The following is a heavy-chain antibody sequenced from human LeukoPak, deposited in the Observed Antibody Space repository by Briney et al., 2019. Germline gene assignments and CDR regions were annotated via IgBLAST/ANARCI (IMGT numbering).Heavy chain of an antibody. CDR3: ARERGSSGGNTNGYFDY. J-gene: IGHJ4*02. CDR1: GFTFSNYA. D-gene: IGHD4-23*01. CDR2: ISGSGGTT. Sequence: AAGSMRLSCAASGFTFSNYAMSWVRQAPGKGLEWVSVISGSGGTTYSADSVKGRFTISRDNSKNTLYLQMNSLRAEDTAAYYCARERGSSGGNTNGYFDYWGQGALVTVSS. V-gene: IGHV3-23*01.